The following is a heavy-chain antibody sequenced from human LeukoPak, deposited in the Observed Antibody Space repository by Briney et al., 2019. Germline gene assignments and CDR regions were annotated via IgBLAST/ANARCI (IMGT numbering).Heavy chain of an antibody. D-gene: IGHD5-12*01. CDR2: IYYRGTT. J-gene: IGHJ4*02. CDR3: ARLPRYGGYDHFDY. CDR1: GYSIDSYD. Sequence: PSETLSLTCTVSGYSIDSYDWRWIRQPPGKGLEWIAYIYYRGTTSYNPFLKSRVTISVDTSKNLFSLKLNSVTAADTAVYYCARLPRYGGYDHFDYWGQGILVIVSS. V-gene: IGHV4-59*12.